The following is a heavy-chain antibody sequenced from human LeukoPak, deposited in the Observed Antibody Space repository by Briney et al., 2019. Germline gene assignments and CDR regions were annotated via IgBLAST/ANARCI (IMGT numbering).Heavy chain of an antibody. CDR2: INSDGGST. J-gene: IGHJ3*02. CDR3: ARAGEGLQAYGFDM. V-gene: IGHV3-74*01. Sequence: TGGSLRLSCAASGFTFSIHWMHWVRQGPGKGLVWVSRINSDGGSTAYADSARGRFTISRDNAKNTLYLQMNNLRAEDTAVYYCARAGEGLQAYGFDMWGQGTKVSVST. D-gene: IGHD1-26*01. CDR1: GFTFSIHW.